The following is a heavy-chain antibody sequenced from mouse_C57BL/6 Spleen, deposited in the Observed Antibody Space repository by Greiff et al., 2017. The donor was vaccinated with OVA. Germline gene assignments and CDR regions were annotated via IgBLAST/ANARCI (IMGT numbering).Heavy chain of an antibody. CDR1: GYTFTSYW. V-gene: IGHV1-72*01. CDR2: IDPNSGGT. D-gene: IGHD4-1*01. CDR3: ARGEDWDYGNWYFDV. Sequence: QVQLQQPGAELVKPGASVKLSCKASGYTFTSYWMHWVKQRPGRGLEWIGRIDPNSGGTKYNEKFKSKATLTVDKPSSTAYMQLSSLTSEDSAVYYCARGEDWDYGNWYFDVWGTGTTVTVSS. J-gene: IGHJ1*03.